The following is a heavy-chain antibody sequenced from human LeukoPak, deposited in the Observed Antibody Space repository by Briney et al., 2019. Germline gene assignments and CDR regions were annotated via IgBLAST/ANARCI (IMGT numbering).Heavy chain of an antibody. J-gene: IGHJ3*02. CDR2: ISRDGTLQ. Sequence: PGGSLRLSCTASGFTFSNYGMHWVRQAPGKGLEWVAVISRDGTLQYYADSVKGRLTISRDNSQSTLYLHMNSLSTEDTALYYCARAVPAPGTPENAFDIWGQGTMVTVSS. D-gene: IGHD6-13*01. CDR3: ARAVPAPGTPENAFDI. V-gene: IGHV3-30*19. CDR1: GFTFSNYG.